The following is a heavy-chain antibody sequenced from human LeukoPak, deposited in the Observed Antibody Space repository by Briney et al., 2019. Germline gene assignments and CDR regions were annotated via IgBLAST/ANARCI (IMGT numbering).Heavy chain of an antibody. J-gene: IGHJ4*02. CDR2: IIPIFGTA. CDR1: GGTFSSYA. CDR3: ARDPSSGWYLEYYFDY. Sequence: GASVKVSCKASGGTFSSYAISWVRQAPGQGLEWMGRIIPIFGTANYAQKFQGRVTITTDESTSTAYMKLSSLRSEDTAVYYCARDPSSGWYLEYYFDYWGQGTLVTVSS. D-gene: IGHD6-19*01. V-gene: IGHV1-69*05.